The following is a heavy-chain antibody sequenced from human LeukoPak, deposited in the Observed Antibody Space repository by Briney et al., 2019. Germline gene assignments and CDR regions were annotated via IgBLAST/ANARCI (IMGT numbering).Heavy chain of an antibody. J-gene: IGHJ4*02. CDR3: ARGLAVAGYFDY. Sequence: GASVKVSCKASGYTFTSYAMHWVRQAPGQRLEWMGWINAGNGNTKYSQKFQGRVTMTTDTSTSTAYMELRSLRSDDTAVYYCARGLAVAGYFDYWGQGTLVTVSS. CDR2: INAGNGNT. D-gene: IGHD6-19*01. CDR1: GYTFTSYA. V-gene: IGHV1-3*01.